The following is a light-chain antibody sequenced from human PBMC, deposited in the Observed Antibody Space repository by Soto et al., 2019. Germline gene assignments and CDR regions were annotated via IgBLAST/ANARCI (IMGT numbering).Light chain of an antibody. Sequence: EIALTQSPATLALSPGERATLSCRASQSVSSSYLAWYQQKPGQAPRLLIYGASSRATGIPDRFSGSGSGTDFTLTISRLEPEDFAVYYCQQYGSSPWTFGQGTKV. CDR2: GAS. CDR3: QQYGSSPWT. CDR1: QSVSSSY. J-gene: IGKJ1*01. V-gene: IGKV3-20*01.